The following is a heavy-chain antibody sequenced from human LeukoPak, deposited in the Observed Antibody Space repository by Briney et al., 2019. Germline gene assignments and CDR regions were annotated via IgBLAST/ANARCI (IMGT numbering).Heavy chain of an antibody. CDR3: ARNLPLGVVPAAIGY. D-gene: IGHD2-2*01. CDR2: IKEDGSEK. V-gene: IGHV3-7*01. Sequence: GGSLRLSCGASGFRSGIYWMSWVRQAPGKGLEWVANIKEDGSEKYYVESVKGRFTISRDDAKNSVYLQMNSLRAEDTAVYYCARNLPLGVVPAAIGYWGQGTLVTVSA. CDR1: GFRSGIYW. J-gene: IGHJ4*02.